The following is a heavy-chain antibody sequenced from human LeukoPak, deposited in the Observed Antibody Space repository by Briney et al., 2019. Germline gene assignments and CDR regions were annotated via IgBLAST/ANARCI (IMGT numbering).Heavy chain of an antibody. CDR1: GGSFSGYY. Sequence: PSETLSLTCAVYGGSFSGYYWSWIRQPPGKGLEWIGEINHSGSTNYNPSLKSRVTISVDTSKNQSSLKLSSVTAADTAVYYCAKHPYYYYYMDVWGKGTTVTVSS. V-gene: IGHV4-34*01. J-gene: IGHJ6*03. CDR3: AKHPYYYYYMDV. CDR2: INHSGST.